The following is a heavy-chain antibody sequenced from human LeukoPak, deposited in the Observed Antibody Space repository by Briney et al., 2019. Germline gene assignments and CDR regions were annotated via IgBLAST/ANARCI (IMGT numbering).Heavy chain of an antibody. CDR1: GGSLSSGGYS. Sequence: SLSLTSALSGGSLSSGGYSWSWIRHPPGKGLEWLGYIYFGGSTYSHPSLKSRSTISVDTSKNQFSLKLSSVTPTDTAVTFCARGPSYCDFWIQLHPVDYWGQGTLVTVSS. V-gene: IGHV4-30-2*05. J-gene: IGHJ4*02. CDR3: ARGPSYCDFWIQLHPVDY. D-gene: IGHD3-3*01. CDR2: IYFGGST.